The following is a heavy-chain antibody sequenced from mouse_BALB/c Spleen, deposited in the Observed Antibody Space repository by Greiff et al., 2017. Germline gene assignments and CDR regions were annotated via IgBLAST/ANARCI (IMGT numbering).Heavy chain of an antibody. CDR3: ARWLRPSYAMDY. CDR1: GDSITSGY. D-gene: IGHD1-2*01. J-gene: IGHJ4*01. Sequence: EVQLQQSGPSLVKPSQTLSLTCSVTGDSITSGYLNWIRKFPGNKLEYMGYISYSGSTYYNPSLKSRISITRDTSKNQFFLQLNSVTTEDTATYYCARWLRPSYAMDYWGQGTSVTVSS. CDR2: ISYSGST. V-gene: IGHV3-8*02.